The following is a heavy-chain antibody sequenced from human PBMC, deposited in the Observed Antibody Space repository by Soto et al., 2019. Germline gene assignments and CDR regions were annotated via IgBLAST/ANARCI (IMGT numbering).Heavy chain of an antibody. V-gene: IGHV3-23*01. CDR3: AKDRIRDYGDYRGDFDY. D-gene: IGHD4-17*01. CDR1: GFTFSSYA. CDR2: ISGSGGST. J-gene: IGHJ4*02. Sequence: EVQLLESRGGLVQPGGSLRLSCAASGFTFSSYAMSWVRQAPGKGLEWVSAISGSGGSTYYADSVKGRFTISRDNSKNTLYLQMNSLRAEDTAVYYCAKDRIRDYGDYRGDFDYWGQGTLVTVSS.